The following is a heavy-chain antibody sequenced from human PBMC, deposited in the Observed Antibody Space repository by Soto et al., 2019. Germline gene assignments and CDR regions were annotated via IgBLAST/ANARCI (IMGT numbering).Heavy chain of an antibody. V-gene: IGHV3-23*01. CDR2: FSGRDATT. CDR3: VRTIVGATKGGWFDP. J-gene: IGHJ5*02. D-gene: IGHD1-26*01. CDR1: GFTFSSYT. Sequence: PGGSLRLSCTASGFTFSSYTMSWVRQAPGKGLEWVSSFSGRDATTYYADSVKGRFTISRDNSKNTLYLQMNSLRAEDTALYFCVRTIVGATKGGWFDPWGQGARVTVSS.